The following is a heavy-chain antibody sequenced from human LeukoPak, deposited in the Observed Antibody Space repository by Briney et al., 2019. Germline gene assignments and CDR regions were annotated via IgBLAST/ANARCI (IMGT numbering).Heavy chain of an antibody. CDR3: ARTYYAFWGVIDY. V-gene: IGHV1-18*01. CDR2: ISAYNGNR. CDR1: GYTFSNYG. Sequence: GASVKVSCKAAGYTFSNYGITWVRQAPGQGLEWMGWISAYNGNRNFAQRLQGRITMTTDTSTSTAYMELRSLGSDDTAIYYCARTYYAFWGVIDYWGQGTLVTVSS. D-gene: IGHD3-3*01. J-gene: IGHJ4*02.